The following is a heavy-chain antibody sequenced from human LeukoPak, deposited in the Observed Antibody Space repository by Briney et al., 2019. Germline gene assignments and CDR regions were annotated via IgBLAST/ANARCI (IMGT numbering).Heavy chain of an antibody. CDR2: IKQDGGEK. Sequence: PGGSLRLSCAASGFTFSLYCMSWVRQAPGKGLEWVAHIKQDGGEKYYVDSVKGRFTISRDSAKNSVYLQMNSLRAEDTAVYYCARDRLGQQLVHYWGQGTLVTVSS. J-gene: IGHJ4*02. V-gene: IGHV3-7*01. D-gene: IGHD6-13*01. CDR3: ARDRLGQQLVHY. CDR1: GFTFSLYC.